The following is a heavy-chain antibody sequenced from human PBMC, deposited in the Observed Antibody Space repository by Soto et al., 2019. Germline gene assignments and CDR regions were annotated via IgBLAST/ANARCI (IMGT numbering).Heavy chain of an antibody. CDR2: IYYSGST. V-gene: IGHV4-30-4*01. CDR1: GGSISSGDYY. J-gene: IGHJ6*02. D-gene: IGHD1-7*01. Sequence: PSETLSLTCTVSGGSISSGDYYWSWIRQPPGKGLEWIGYIYYSGSTYYNPSLKSRVTISVDTSKNQFSLKLSSVTAADTAVYYCARGRQMELRYYYGMDVWGQGTKVTVSS. CDR3: ARGRQMELRYYYGMDV.